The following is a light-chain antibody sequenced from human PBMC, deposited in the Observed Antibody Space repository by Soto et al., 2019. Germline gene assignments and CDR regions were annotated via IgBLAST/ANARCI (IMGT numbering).Light chain of an antibody. CDR2: GNN. CDR3: QSYDSSLNGWV. V-gene: IGLV1-40*01. Sequence: QSVLTQPPSVSGAPGQRVIISCTGSSSNIGAGYDVHWYQQLPGTAPKLLIYGNNNRPSGVPDRFSGSKSGTSASLAITGLQAEDEADYYCQSYDSSLNGWVFGGGTKLTVL. CDR1: SSNIGAGYD. J-gene: IGLJ3*02.